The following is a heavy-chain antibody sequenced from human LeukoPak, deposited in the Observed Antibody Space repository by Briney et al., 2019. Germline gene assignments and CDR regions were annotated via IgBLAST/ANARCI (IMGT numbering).Heavy chain of an antibody. Sequence: SGGSLRLSCAASGFTFSSYWMHWVRQAPGKGLVWVSRINSDGSTTSYADSVKGRFTISRDNAKHTLYLQMNSLRPEDTAVCFCARDLSEYGWFGELYYWGQGTLVTVSS. V-gene: IGHV3-74*01. D-gene: IGHD3-10*01. CDR1: GFTFSSYW. J-gene: IGHJ4*02. CDR3: ARDLSEYGWFGELYY. CDR2: INSDGSTT.